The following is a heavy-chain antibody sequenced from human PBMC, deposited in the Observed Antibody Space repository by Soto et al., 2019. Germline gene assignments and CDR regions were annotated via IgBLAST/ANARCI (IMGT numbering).Heavy chain of an antibody. CDR3: AKVKELLYDY. CDR1: GFTFSSYG. V-gene: IGHV3-30*18. Sequence: VGSLRLSCAASGFTFSSYGMHWVRQAPGKGLEWVALISYDGSNKYYADSVKGRFTISRDNSKNTLYLQMNSLRAEDTAVYYCAKVKELLYDYWGQGTLVTVSS. D-gene: IGHD1-7*01. J-gene: IGHJ4*02. CDR2: ISYDGSNK.